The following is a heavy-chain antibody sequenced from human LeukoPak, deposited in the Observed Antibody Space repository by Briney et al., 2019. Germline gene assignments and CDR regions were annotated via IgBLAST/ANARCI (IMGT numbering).Heavy chain of an antibody. J-gene: IGHJ4*02. Sequence: PGGSLRLSCAASGFTFSSYGMHWVRQAPGKGLEWVAFIRYDGSNKYYADSVKGRFTISRDICENTLYLQMNALRAEDTAVYYCASRVVTSFDYWGQGTLVTVSS. CDR2: IRYDGSNK. D-gene: IGHD3-3*01. V-gene: IGHV3-30*02. CDR1: GFTFSSYG. CDR3: ASRVVTSFDY.